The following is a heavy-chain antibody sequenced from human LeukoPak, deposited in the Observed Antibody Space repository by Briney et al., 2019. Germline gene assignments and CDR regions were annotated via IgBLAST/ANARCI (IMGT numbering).Heavy chain of an antibody. D-gene: IGHD6-19*01. V-gene: IGHV3-21*01. CDR3: ARTEYSSGWYDY. CDR1: GFTFSSYS. J-gene: IGHJ4*02. Sequence: GGSLRLSCAPSGFTFSSYSMNWVRQAPGKGLEWVSSIISSSSYIYYADSVKGRFTISRENAKNSLYLQMNSLRAEDTAVYYCARTEYSSGWYDYWGQGTLVTVSS. CDR2: IISSSSYI.